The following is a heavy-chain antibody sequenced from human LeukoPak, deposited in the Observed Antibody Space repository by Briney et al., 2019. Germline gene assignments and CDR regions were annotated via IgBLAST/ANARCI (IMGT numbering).Heavy chain of an antibody. CDR2: IYYSGST. D-gene: IGHD2-2*01. J-gene: IGHJ3*02. V-gene: IGHV4-39*01. CDR3: ARQGGYCSSTSCQGWGHDAFDI. CDR1: GGSVSSSSSY. Sequence: PSETLSLTCTVSGGSVSSSSSYWGWIRQPPGKGLEWIGSIYYSGSTYYNPSLKSRVTISVDTSKNQFSLKLSSVTAADTAVYYCARQGGYCSSTSCQGWGHDAFDIWGQGTMVTVSS.